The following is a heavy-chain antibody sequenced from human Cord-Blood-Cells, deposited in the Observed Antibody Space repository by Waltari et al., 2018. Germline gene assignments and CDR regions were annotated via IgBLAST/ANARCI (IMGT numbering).Heavy chain of an antibody. Sequence: QVKMVQSGAEVKKPGSSVKVSCKASGGTFSSYAISWVRQAPGRGLEWRGGIIPIVGTANYAQKFQGRVTITADESTSTAYMELSSLGSEYTAVYYCARDPLLGELSFCWGQGTLVTVSS. CDR3: ARDPLLGELSFC. V-gene: IGHV1-69*01. CDR2: IIPIVGTA. D-gene: IGHD3-16*02. J-gene: IGHJ4*02. CDR1: GGTFSSYA.